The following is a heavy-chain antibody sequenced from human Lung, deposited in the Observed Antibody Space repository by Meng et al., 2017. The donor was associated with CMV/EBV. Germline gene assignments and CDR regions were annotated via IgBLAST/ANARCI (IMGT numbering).Heavy chain of an antibody. Sequence: QVPLRGSGQELVKPSEPLSFTCAVSGDSITNHNWWAWVRQPPGKGLEWIGEIPHRGSSAYNPSLKSRVSMSIDKSKNQFSLKLTSVTAADTAVYHCLRRSGGSVWGQGTLVTVSS. D-gene: IGHD3-10*01. J-gene: IGHJ1*01. CDR1: GDSITNHNW. CDR2: IPHRGSS. V-gene: IGHV4-4*02. CDR3: LRRSGGSV.